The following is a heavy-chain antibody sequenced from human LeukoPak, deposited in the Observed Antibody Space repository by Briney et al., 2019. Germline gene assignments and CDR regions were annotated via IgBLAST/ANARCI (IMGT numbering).Heavy chain of an antibody. CDR3: ARESPNKNFDC. J-gene: IGHJ4*02. D-gene: IGHD2-8*01. Sequence: QPGGSLRLSCATSGFTFSSYGMHWVRQAPGKGLEWMAFISFDETKEYYGDSVKGRFTISRDNSKNTLHLQMNSLRAEDTAVYYCARESPNKNFDCWGQGTLVTVSS. CDR2: ISFDETKE. CDR1: GFTFSSYG. V-gene: IGHV3-30*12.